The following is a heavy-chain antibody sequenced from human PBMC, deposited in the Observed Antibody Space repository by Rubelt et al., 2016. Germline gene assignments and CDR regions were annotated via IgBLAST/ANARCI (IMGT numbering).Heavy chain of an antibody. CDR2: FRSSYAT. J-gene: IGHJ4*02. V-gene: IGHV3-73*01. CDR3: TRESPIDY. Sequence: EVQLEESGGGLVQPGGSLRLSCAASGFTFSGSAIHWVRPASGKGLEWLGLFRSSYATASAASVNGRFTIARDDSKTTAYLQMNSLKIEDTAVYYCTRESPIDYWGQGTLVTVSS. CDR1: GFTFSGSA.